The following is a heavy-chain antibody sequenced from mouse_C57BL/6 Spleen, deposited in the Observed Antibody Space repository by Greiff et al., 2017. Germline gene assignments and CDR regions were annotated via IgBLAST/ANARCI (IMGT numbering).Heavy chain of an antibody. Sequence: EVKLVESGEGLVKPGGSLKLSCAASGFTFSSYAMSWVRQTPGKRLEWVGYISSGGDCNYYADTVKGRCTISRDTARNTLYLQMSSLTSEDTAMYYCTRDRENWSFDYWGQGTTLTVSS. D-gene: IGHD4-1*01. CDR2: ISSGGDCN. J-gene: IGHJ2*01. CDR3: TRDRENWSFDY. V-gene: IGHV5-9-1*02. CDR1: GFTFSSYA.